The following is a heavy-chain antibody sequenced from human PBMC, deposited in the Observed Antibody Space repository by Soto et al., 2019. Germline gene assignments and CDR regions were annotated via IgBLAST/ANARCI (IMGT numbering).Heavy chain of an antibody. CDR2: IYWDDDK. CDR1: GFSLRRTGEG. CDR3: ALARYSNFDY. D-gene: IGHD4-4*01. J-gene: IGHJ4*02. Sequence: ESGPTLVNPTQTLTLTCTFSGFSLRRTGEGVGWIRQPPGKALEWLTLIYWDDDKRYSPSLKSRLTITKDTSKNQVVLTMTNMDPVDTATYYCALARYSNFDYWGQGTLVTVSS. V-gene: IGHV2-5*02.